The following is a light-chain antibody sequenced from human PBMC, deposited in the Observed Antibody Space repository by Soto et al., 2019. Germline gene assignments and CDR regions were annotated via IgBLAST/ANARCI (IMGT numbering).Light chain of an antibody. CDR2: GAS. Sequence: EIVLTQSPGTLSLSPGERATLSCRASQSVSSSYLAWYQQKPGQAPRLLIYGASSRATGIPDRFSGSGSGTDFTLTISRLEPEAFAVYYCQQYDSSLGFTFGGGTKVEIK. CDR1: QSVSSSY. V-gene: IGKV3-20*01. J-gene: IGKJ4*01. CDR3: QQYDSSLGFT.